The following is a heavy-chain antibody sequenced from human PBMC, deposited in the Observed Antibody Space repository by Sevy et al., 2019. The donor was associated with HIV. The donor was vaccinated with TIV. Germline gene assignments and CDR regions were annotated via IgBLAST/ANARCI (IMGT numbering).Heavy chain of an antibody. CDR3: ARRTAETTTSGWFDP. CDR1: GASIDSSSYY. CDR2: IYYTRKT. V-gene: IGHV4-39*01. J-gene: IGHJ5*02. Sequence: SETLSLTCTVSGASIDSSSYYWGWIRQPPGKGLEWIGTIYYTRKTYYIPSLKSRVTISPDMSNNQFSLRLRSVTAADTAVYYCARRTAETTTSGWFDPWGQGTLVTVSS. D-gene: IGHD4-17*01.